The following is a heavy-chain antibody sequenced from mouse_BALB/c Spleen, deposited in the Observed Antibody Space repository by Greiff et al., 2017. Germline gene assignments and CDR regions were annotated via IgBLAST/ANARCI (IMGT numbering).Heavy chain of an antibody. D-gene: IGHD2-10*02. CDR1: GYTFTSYW. V-gene: IGHV1-69*02. CDR2: IDPSDSYT. CDR3: ARGEYGNYVDY. J-gene: IGHJ4*01. Sequence: VQLQQPGAELVKPGASVKLSCKASGYTFTSYWMHWVKQRPGQGLEWIGEIDPSDSYTNYNQKFKGKATLTVDKSSSTAYMQLSSLTSEDSAVYYCARGEYGNYVDYWGQGTSVTVSS.